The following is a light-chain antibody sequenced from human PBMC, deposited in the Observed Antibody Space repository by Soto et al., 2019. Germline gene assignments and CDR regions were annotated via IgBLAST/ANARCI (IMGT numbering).Light chain of an antibody. J-gene: IGLJ1*01. V-gene: IGLV2-23*01. CDR1: SSDFDNYNV. CDR2: EDT. Sequence: QAVLTQPASVSGSPGQSITISCTGASSDFDNYNVVSWYQQHPGKAPRLMIYEDTKRPSGISNRFSGSKSGNTASLTISGLQAEDEADYYCCSYVGSSTYVFGAGTKLTVL. CDR3: CSYVGSSTYV.